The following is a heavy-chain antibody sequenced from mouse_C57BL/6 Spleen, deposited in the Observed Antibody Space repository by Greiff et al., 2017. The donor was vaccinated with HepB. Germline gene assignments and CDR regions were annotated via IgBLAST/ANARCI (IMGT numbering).Heavy chain of an antibody. CDR1: GYAFSSSW. V-gene: IGHV1-82*01. CDR3: AREGELRLPNYYAMDY. D-gene: IGHD3-2*02. J-gene: IGHJ4*01. CDR2: IYPGDGDT. Sequence: VQLQQSGPELVKPGASVKISCKASGYAFSSSWMNWVKQRPGKGLEWIGRIYPGDGDTNYNGKFKGKATLTADKSSSTAYMQLSSLTSEDSAVYFCAREGELRLPNYYAMDYWGQGTSVTVSS.